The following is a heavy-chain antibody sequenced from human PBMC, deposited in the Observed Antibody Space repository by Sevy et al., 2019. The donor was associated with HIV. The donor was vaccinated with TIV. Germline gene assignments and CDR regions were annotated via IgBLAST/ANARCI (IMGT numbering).Heavy chain of an antibody. CDR1: GFTFSGYW. CDR3: AREGAGGFDY. D-gene: IGHD2-15*01. J-gene: IGHJ4*02. Sequence: GGSLRLSCAASGFTFSGYWMSWVRQVPGKGLQWVANISQDGSKNEFVDSVKGRFTISRDNPKNSVYLQMNSLRAEDTAVYYCAREGAGGFDYWGQGTLVTVSS. V-gene: IGHV3-7*01. CDR2: ISQDGSKN.